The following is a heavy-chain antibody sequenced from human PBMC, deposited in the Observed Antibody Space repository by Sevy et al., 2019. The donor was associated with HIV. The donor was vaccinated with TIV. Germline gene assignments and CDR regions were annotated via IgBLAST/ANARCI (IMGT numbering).Heavy chain of an antibody. CDR2: IYSNEIL. V-gene: IGHV4-4*07. CDR3: AREGPGSFGIDV. J-gene: IGHJ6*02. D-gene: IGHD3-10*01. Sequence: SETLSLTCTVSGYSISGYYCSWIRQAPGKGLEWIGRIYSNEILNYNPSLKSRVTMSVDTFKYQFSLKLSSVTAADTAVYYCAREGPGSFGIDVWGQGTTVTVSS. CDR1: GYSISGYY.